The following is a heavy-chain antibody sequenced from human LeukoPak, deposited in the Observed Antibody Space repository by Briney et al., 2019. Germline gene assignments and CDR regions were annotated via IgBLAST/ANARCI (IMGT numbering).Heavy chain of an antibody. Sequence: GGSLRLSCAASGFTFSSYSMNWVRQAPGKGLEWVSYISSSSSTIYYADSVKGRFTISRDNAENSLQMNSLRAEDTAVYYCVRESAFWSGQGIGRPLDVWGKGTTVTVSS. CDR2: ISSSSSTI. CDR1: GFTFSSYS. V-gene: IGHV3-48*04. D-gene: IGHD3-3*01. J-gene: IGHJ6*04. CDR3: VRESAFWSGQGIGRPLDV.